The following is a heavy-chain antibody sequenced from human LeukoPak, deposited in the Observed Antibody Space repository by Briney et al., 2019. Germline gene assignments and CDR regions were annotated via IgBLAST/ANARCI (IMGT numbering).Heavy chain of an antibody. CDR3: ARVNQLLNLDY. CDR1: GGTFSSYA. J-gene: IGHJ4*02. CDR2: IIPIFGTA. V-gene: IGHV1-69*05. D-gene: IGHD2-2*02. Sequence: GASVKVSCKASGGTFSSYAISWVRQAPGQGLEWMGGIIPIFGTANYAQKFQGRVTITTDESASTAYMELSSLRSEDTAVYYCARVNQLLNLDYWGQGTLVTVSS.